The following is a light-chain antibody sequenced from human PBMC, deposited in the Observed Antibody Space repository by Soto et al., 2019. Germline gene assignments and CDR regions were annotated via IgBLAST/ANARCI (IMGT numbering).Light chain of an antibody. CDR3: QQYNTYPLT. CDR1: QSISTY. J-gene: IGKJ4*01. Sequence: IQMTQSPSTLSASVGDRVTITCRASQSISTYLHWYQQKPGTAPKLLIYATSNLQSGVPSRFSGYGSGTEFTLTISGLQPDDFATYYCQQYNTYPLTFGGGTKVDIK. CDR2: ATS. V-gene: IGKV1-5*01.